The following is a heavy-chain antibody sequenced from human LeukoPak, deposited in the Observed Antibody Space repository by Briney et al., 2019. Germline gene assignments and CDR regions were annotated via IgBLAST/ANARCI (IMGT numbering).Heavy chain of an antibody. D-gene: IGHD5-24*01. V-gene: IGHV5-51*01. CDR2: IYPGDSDT. CDR1: GYSFTSYW. Sequence: GESLKISCKGSGYSFTSYWIDWVRQMPGKGLEWMGIIYPGDSDTRYSPSFQGQVTISADKSISTAYLQWSSLKASGTAMYYCARRADGYTYYFDYWGQGTLVTVSS. J-gene: IGHJ4*02. CDR3: ARRADGYTYYFDY.